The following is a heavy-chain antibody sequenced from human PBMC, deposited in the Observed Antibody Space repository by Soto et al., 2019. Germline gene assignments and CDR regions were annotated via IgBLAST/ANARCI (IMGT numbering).Heavy chain of an antibody. CDR2: IFGGGTT. J-gene: IGHJ4*02. Sequence: EVQLVASGGGLIQPGGSLRLSCAASGFAVNRDYMSWVRQAPGKGLEWVSVIFGGGTTLYSDSVKGRFTISRDNFKNTVFLQMNSLRAEDTAVYYCVRTSSYWGQGTRVIVSS. CDR3: VRTSSY. CDR1: GFAVNRDY. V-gene: IGHV3-53*01. D-gene: IGHD2-2*01.